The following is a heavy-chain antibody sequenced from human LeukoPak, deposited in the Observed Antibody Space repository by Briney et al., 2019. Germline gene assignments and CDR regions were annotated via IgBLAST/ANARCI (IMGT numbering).Heavy chain of an antibody. D-gene: IGHD6-13*01. J-gene: IGHJ4*02. Sequence: GGSLRLSCAASGFTFSNYWMHWVRQAPGKGLVWVSRITSDGSNTMYADSVKGRFTISRDNVKNTLYLQMNSLRVEDTAVYYCARDSEAVAGDFDYWAREPWSPSPQ. V-gene: IGHV3-74*03. CDR2: ITSDGSNT. CDR3: ARDSEAVAGDFDY. CDR1: GFTFSNYW.